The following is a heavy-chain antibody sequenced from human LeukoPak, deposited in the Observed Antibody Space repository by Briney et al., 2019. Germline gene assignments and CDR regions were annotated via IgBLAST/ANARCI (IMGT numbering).Heavy chain of an antibody. Sequence: GGSLRLSCAASGFTFTGYAMRRVRQAPGKGLEWVSGISGSGGSTYYADSVKGRFTISRDNSKNTLYLQMNGLRAADTAVYYCARHSGSYSYFDYWGQGTLVTVSS. CDR1: GFTFTGYA. V-gene: IGHV3-23*01. CDR3: ARHSGSYSYFDY. J-gene: IGHJ4*02. D-gene: IGHD1-26*01. CDR2: ISGSGGST.